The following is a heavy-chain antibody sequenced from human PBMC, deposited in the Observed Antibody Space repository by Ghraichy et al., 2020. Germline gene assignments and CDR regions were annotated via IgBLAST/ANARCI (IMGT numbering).Heavy chain of an antibody. CDR1: GFPFSSYA. J-gene: IGHJ3*02. D-gene: IGHD5-12*01. V-gene: IGHV3-30*04. Sequence: GGSLRLSCEASGFPFSSYAMHWVRQAPGKGLEWVAVISSDGSNQFYGDSVKGRLTISRDNSRNTLHLQMTSLRAEDTALYYCARVDGFHSGYDRGYNAFNIWGQGTMVTVSS. CDR2: ISSDGSNQ. CDR3: ARVDGFHSGYDRGYNAFNI.